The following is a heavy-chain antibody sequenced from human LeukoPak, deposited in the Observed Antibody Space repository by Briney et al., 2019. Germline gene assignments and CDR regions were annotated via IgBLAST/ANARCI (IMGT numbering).Heavy chain of an antibody. CDR3: AKALEQETVIALDS. V-gene: IGHV3-23*01. D-gene: IGHD6-13*01. CDR2: ISGSGGST. J-gene: IGHJ4*02. CDR1: GFTFSTYA. Sequence: GGSLRLSCAASGFTFSTYAMSWVRQAPGEGLEWVSAISGSGGSTYCADSVKGRYTISRDNSKNTLYLQMNSLRAEDTSIYFCAKALEQETVIALDSWGQGTLVTVSS.